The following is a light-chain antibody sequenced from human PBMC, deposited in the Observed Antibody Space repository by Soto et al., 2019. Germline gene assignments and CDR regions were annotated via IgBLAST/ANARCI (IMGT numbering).Light chain of an antibody. CDR2: DVN. Sequence: QSVLTQPASVSGSPGQSITISCTGTNSDVGGYNYVSWYQQHPGKAPKLMIYDVNNRPSGVSSRFSGSKSGNTASLTISGLQAEDEADYYCSSYTSISTVVFGGGTKVTVL. CDR3: SSYTSISTVV. V-gene: IGLV2-14*01. CDR1: NSDVGGYNY. J-gene: IGLJ2*01.